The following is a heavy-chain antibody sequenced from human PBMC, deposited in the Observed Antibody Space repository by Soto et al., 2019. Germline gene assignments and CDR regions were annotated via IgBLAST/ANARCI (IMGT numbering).Heavy chain of an antibody. J-gene: IGHJ6*03. CDR1: GFTFDDYA. V-gene: IGHV3-9*01. D-gene: IGHD6-19*01. CDR2: ISWNSGSI. CDR3: ASLHSSGSGGAGYYYMDV. Sequence: GGSLRLSCAASGFTFDDYAMHWVRQAPGKGLEWVSGISWNSGSIGYADSVKGRFTISRDNAKNSLYLQMNSLRAEDTALYYCASLHSSGSGGAGYYYMDVWGKGTTVTVSS.